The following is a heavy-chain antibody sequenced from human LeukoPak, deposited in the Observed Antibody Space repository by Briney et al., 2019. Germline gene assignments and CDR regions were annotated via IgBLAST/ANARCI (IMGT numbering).Heavy chain of an antibody. CDR2: IYTSGST. J-gene: IGHJ6*03. D-gene: IGHD1-1*01. V-gene: IGHV4-4*07. CDR3: ARTPFKLYTVYYYYMDV. Sequence: SETLSLTCTVSGGSISSYYWSWIRQPAGKGLEWIGRIYTSGSTNYNPSLKSRVTMSVDTSKNQFSLKLSSVTAADTAVYHCARTPFKLYTVYYYYMDVWGKGTTVTVSS. CDR1: GGSISSYY.